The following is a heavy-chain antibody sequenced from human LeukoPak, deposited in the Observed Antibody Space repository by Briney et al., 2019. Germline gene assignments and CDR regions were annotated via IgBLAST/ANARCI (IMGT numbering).Heavy chain of an antibody. V-gene: IGHV4-59*01. J-gene: IGHJ5*02. CDR1: GGSISSYY. D-gene: IGHD3-10*01. CDR3: AREGLWFGELFELGWFDP. CDR2: IYYSGST. Sequence: PSETLSLTCTVSGGSISSYYWSWIRQPPGKGLAWIGYIYYSGSTNYNPSLTSRVTISVDTSKNQSSLKLSSVTAADTAVYYSAREGLWFGELFELGWFDPWGQGTLVTASS.